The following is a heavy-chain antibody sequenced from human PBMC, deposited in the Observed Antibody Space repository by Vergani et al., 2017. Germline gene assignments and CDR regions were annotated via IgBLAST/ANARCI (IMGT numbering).Heavy chain of an antibody. CDR1: GGTFSSYA. V-gene: IGHV1-69*01. Sequence: QVQLVQSGAEVKKPGSSVKVSCKASGGTFSSYATSWVRKAPGQGLEWMGGIIPIFGTANYAQKFQGRVTITADESTSTAYMELSSLRSEDTAVYYCSRPRYCSSTSCYNGAFDYWGQGTLVTVSS. D-gene: IGHD2-2*02. CDR3: SRPRYCSSTSCYNGAFDY. J-gene: IGHJ4*02. CDR2: IIPIFGTA.